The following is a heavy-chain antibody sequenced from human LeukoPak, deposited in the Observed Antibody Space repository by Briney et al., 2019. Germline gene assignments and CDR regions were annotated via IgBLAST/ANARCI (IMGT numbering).Heavy chain of an antibody. J-gene: IGHJ6*03. CDR3: ARLQLTVSYSYYYMDV. D-gene: IGHD3-9*01. Sequence: SETLSLTCTVSDYSISGGFFWGWVRQSPGKGLEWIGNIYRTGSTNYHPSLKSRVTISVDTSKNQFSLKLNSVTAADTAVYYCARLQLTVSYSYYYMDVWGKGTTVTISS. CDR1: DYSISGGFF. CDR2: IYRTGST. V-gene: IGHV4-38-2*02.